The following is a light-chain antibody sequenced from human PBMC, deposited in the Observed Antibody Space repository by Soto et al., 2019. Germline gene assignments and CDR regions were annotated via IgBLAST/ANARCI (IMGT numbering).Light chain of an antibody. CDR2: GAS. V-gene: IGKV3-15*01. J-gene: IGKJ1*01. Sequence: EIVLTQSPGTLSLSPGERDTLSCRASQSLGSDLAWYQQKPGQAPRLLIFGASARPTGIPARISGSGSGTEFTLTISSLRSEDFAVYFCQQYYNWPRTFGQGTTVDIK. CDR3: QQYYNWPRT. CDR1: QSLGSD.